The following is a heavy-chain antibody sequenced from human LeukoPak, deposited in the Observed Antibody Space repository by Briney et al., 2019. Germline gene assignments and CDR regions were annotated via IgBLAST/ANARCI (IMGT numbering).Heavy chain of an antibody. J-gene: IGHJ5*02. CDR2: INPSGGST. D-gene: IGHD4-23*01. CDR3: ARDVTRGPNWFDP. V-gene: IGHV1-46*01. Sequence: ASVKVSCKASGYTFTSYYMHWVRQAPGQGLEWMGIINPSGGSTSYAQKFQGRVTMTRDTSTSTVYMELRSLRSDDTAVYYCARDVTRGPNWFDPWGQGTLVTVSS. CDR1: GYTFTSYY.